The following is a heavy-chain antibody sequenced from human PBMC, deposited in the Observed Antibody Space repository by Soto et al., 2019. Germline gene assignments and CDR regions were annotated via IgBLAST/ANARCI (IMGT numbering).Heavy chain of an antibody. J-gene: IGHJ6*02. CDR2: ISYDGSNK. CDR1: GFTFSSYG. Sequence: QVQLVESGGGVVQPGGSLRLSCAASGFTFSSYGMHWVRQAPGKGLEWVAVISYDGSNKYYADSVKGRFTISRDNSKNTLYLQMNSLRAEDTAVYYCAKGSAIVLVPAAMNYYYGMDVWGQGTTVTVSS. CDR3: AKGSAIVLVPAAMNYYYGMDV. V-gene: IGHV3-30*18. D-gene: IGHD2-2*01.